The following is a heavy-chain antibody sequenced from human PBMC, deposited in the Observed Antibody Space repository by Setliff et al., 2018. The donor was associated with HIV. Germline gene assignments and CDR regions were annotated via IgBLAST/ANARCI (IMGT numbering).Heavy chain of an antibody. D-gene: IGHD3-10*01. CDR3: ARSVIGYSNYGMDV. J-gene: IGHJ6*02. CDR2: IIGSGSTP. V-gene: IGHV3-23*01. Sequence: GGSLRLSCAASGFTFKNCAMSWVRQTPGQGLEWVSAIIGSGSTPYYSDTVKGRLTISRDNSKTSLYLQMNSLRAEDTAVYYCARSVIGYSNYGMDVWGQGTLVTVSS. CDR1: GFTFKNCA.